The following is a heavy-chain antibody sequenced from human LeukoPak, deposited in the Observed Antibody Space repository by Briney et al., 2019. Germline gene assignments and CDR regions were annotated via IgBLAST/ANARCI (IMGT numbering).Heavy chain of an antibody. D-gene: IGHD6-19*01. CDR3: ARAPAPYSSGWLDY. CDR1: GFTFSSYA. Sequence: PGGSLRLSCAASGFTFSSYAMHWVRQAPGKGLEWAAVISYDGSNKYYADSVKGRFTISRDNSKNTLYLQMNSLRAEDTAVYYCARAPAPYSSGWLDYWGQGTLVTVSS. V-gene: IGHV3-30-3*01. J-gene: IGHJ4*02. CDR2: ISYDGSNK.